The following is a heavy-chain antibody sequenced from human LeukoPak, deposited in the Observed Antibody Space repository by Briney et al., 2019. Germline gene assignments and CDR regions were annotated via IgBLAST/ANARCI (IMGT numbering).Heavy chain of an antibody. D-gene: IGHD3-3*01. J-gene: IGHJ4*02. CDR3: ARVAEITIFGVVISSYFDY. CDR2: ISSSGSTI. CDR1: GFTFSDYY. Sequence: GGSLRLSCAASGFTFSDYYMSWIRQAPGKGLEWVSYISSSGSTIYYADSVKGRFTISRDNAKNSLYLQMNSLRAEDTAVYYCARVAEITIFGVVISSYFDYWGQGTLVTVSS. V-gene: IGHV3-11*01.